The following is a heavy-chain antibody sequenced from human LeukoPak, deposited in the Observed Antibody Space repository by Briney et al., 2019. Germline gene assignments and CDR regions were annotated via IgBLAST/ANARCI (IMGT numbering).Heavy chain of an antibody. CDR3: ARVYSSGWYQPDAFDI. Sequence: GGSLRLSCAASGFTFSKYDVHWVRHVTGKGLEWVSAIGIAGETYCPDSVKGRFTISRDNAKNSLYLQMNSLRAEDTAVYYCARVYSSGWYQPDAFDIWGQGTMVTVSS. D-gene: IGHD6-19*01. V-gene: IGHV3-13*01. CDR1: GFTFSKYD. CDR2: IGIAGET. J-gene: IGHJ3*02.